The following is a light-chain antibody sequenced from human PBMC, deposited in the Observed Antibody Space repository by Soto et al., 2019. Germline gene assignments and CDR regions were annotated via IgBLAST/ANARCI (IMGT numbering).Light chain of an antibody. J-gene: IGKJ1*01. CDR1: QSLSSW. Sequence: DIQMTQSPSTLSASVGDRVTITCRASQSLSSWLAWYQRKPGKAPKLLIYDASSLESGVPSSFSGSASGTEFILTISSLQPDDFATYYCQQYNSYPWTFGQVTKLEIK. CDR3: QQYNSYPWT. V-gene: IGKV1-5*01. CDR2: DAS.